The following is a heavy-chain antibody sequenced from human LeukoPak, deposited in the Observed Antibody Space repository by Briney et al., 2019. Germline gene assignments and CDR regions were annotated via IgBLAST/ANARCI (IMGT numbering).Heavy chain of an antibody. CDR2: IYNSGST. D-gene: IGHD5-24*01. Sequence: PSETLSLTCTVSGVSISSYHWSWIRQPPVKGLEWIGYIYNSGSTNYNPSLKSRVNISVYTSNNQVSLKLSSVTAADTAVYYCARKDGDYWGQGILVTVSS. CDR1: GVSISSYH. V-gene: IGHV4-59*01. J-gene: IGHJ4*02. CDR3: ARKDGDY.